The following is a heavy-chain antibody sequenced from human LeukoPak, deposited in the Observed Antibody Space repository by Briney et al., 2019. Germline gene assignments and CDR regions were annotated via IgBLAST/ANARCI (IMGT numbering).Heavy chain of an antibody. V-gene: IGHV3-30*18. J-gene: IGHJ4*02. Sequence: PGGSLRLSCAASGFTFSSYGMHWVRQAPGKGLEWVAVISYDGSNKYCADSVKGRFTISRDNSKNTLYLQMNSLRAEDTAVYYCAKSAAAGGGFDYWGQGTLVTVSS. D-gene: IGHD6-13*01. CDR1: GFTFSSYG. CDR3: AKSAAAGGGFDY. CDR2: ISYDGSNK.